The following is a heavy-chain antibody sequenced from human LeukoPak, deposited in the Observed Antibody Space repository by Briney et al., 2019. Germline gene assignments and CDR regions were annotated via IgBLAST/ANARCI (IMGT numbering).Heavy chain of an antibody. D-gene: IGHD2-15*01. J-gene: IGHJ4*02. Sequence: SVKVSCTASGFTFTSSAMQWVRQARGQRLEWIGWIVVGSGNTNYAQKFQERVTITRDMSTSTAYMELSSLRSEDTAVYYCAAGWVCSGGSCYYYFDYWGQGTLVTVSS. CDR1: GFTFTSSA. V-gene: IGHV1-58*02. CDR3: AAGWVCSGGSCYYYFDY. CDR2: IVVGSGNT.